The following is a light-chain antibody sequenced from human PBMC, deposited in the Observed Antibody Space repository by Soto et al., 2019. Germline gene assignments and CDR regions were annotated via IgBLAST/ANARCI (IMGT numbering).Light chain of an antibody. CDR3: QKYDSVPWS. CDR2: TAS. CDR1: QGIGYN. V-gene: IGKV1-27*01. J-gene: IGKJ1*01. Sequence: DIQMTQSPTSLSASVGDRVTITCRASQGIGYNLAWYQQKPGKVPKVLIYTASTLHSGVPSRFCGSGSGTEFTLTINSLQPEDVATYFFQKYDSVPWSFGQGTRVEI.